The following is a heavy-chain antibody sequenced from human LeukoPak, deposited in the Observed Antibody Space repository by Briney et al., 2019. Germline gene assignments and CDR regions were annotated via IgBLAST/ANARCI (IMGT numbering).Heavy chain of an antibody. CDR3: ARGRPTVTYNLNYYGSGSYYNA. CDR2: INHSGST. Sequence: SETLSLTCAVYGGSFSGYYWSWIRQPPGKGLEWIGEINHSGSTNYNPSLKSRVTISVDTSKNQFSLKLSSVPAADTAVYYCARGRPTVTYNLNYYGSGSYYNAWGQGTLVTVSS. J-gene: IGHJ5*02. V-gene: IGHV4-34*01. D-gene: IGHD3-10*01. CDR1: GGSFSGYY.